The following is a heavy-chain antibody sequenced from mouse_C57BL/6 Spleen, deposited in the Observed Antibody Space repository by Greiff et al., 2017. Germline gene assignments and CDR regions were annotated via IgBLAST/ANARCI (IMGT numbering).Heavy chain of an antibody. D-gene: IGHD2-4*01. Sequence: QVQLQQSGAELVRPGTSVKMSCKASGYTFTNYWIGWAKQRPGHGLEWIGDIYPGGGYTNYNEKFKGKATLTADKSSSTAYMQFSSLTSEDSAIYYCARSDSWYFDVWGTGTTVTVSS. CDR3: ARSDSWYFDV. J-gene: IGHJ1*03. V-gene: IGHV1-63*01. CDR1: GYTFTNYW. CDR2: IYPGGGYT.